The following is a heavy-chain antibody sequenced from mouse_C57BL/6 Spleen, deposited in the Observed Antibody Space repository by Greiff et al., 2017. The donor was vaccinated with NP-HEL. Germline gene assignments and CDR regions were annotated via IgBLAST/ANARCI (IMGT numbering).Heavy chain of an antibody. J-gene: IGHJ3*01. CDR3: GRGDGYYGWFAY. CDR1: GYTFTDYN. V-gene: IGHV1-22*01. D-gene: IGHD2-3*01. Sequence: EVQLQQSGPELVKPGASVKMSCKASGYTFTDYNMHWVKQSHGKSLEWIGYINPNNGGTSYNQKFKGKATLTVNKSSSTAYMELRSLTSEDSAVYYCGRGDGYYGWFAYWGQGTLVTVSA. CDR2: INPNNGGT.